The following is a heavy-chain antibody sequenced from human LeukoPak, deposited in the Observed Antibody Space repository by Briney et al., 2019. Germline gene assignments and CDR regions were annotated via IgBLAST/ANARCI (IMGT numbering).Heavy chain of an antibody. CDR1: GATFSSYA. D-gene: IGHD4-23*01. Sequence: SVKVSCKASGATFSSYAISWVRQAPGQGLEWMGGIIPIFGTANYAQKFQGRVTITKDESTSTAYMELSSLRSEDTAVYYCAIQPPPTTVVTRRNYYYYMDVWGKGTTVTVSS. J-gene: IGHJ6*03. CDR3: AIQPPPTTVVTRRNYYYYMDV. V-gene: IGHV1-69*05. CDR2: IIPIFGTA.